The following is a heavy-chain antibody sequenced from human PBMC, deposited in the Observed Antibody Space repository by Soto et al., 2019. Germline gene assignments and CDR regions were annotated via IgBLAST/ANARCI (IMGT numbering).Heavy chain of an antibody. CDR1: GGTFSSYA. Sequence: ASVKVSCKASGGTFSSYAISWVRQAPGQGLEWMGGIIPIFGTTNYAQKFQGRVTITADASTSTAYMELSSLRYEDTAVYYCARDKGYCSDTSCPDFDYWGQGTLVTVSS. CDR3: ARDKGYCSDTSCPDFDY. J-gene: IGHJ4*02. D-gene: IGHD2-15*01. V-gene: IGHV1-69*13. CDR2: IIPIFGTT.